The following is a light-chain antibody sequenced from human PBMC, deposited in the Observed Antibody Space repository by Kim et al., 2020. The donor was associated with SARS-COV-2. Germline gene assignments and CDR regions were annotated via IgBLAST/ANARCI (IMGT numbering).Light chain of an antibody. CDR3: QQYNNWPYT. CDR2: GAS. J-gene: IGKJ2*01. V-gene: IGKV3-15*01. CDR1: QRVSSN. Sequence: SVPPEENATLSCRASQRVSSNLAWYQQKPGQAPRLLIYGASTRATGIPARFSGSGSGTEFTLTISSLQSEDFAVYYCQQYNNWPYTFGQGTKLEI.